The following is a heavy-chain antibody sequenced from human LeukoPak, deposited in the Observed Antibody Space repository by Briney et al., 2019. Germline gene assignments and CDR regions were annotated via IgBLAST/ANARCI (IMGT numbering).Heavy chain of an antibody. J-gene: IGHJ4*02. Sequence: SETLSLTCTVSVGSIRSYYWNWIRQPAGKGREWIGRIYTTGSTYYTPSLKSRVTMSVDTSKNQFSLKLRSLTAADTAVYYCARGRDGFMSDSDSWGQGTLVTVSS. D-gene: IGHD3-10*02. CDR1: VGSIRSYY. V-gene: IGHV4-4*07. CDR2: IYTTGST. CDR3: ARGRDGFMSDSDS.